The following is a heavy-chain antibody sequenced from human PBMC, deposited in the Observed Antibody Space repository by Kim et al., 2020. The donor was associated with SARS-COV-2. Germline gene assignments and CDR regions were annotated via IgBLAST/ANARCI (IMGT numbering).Heavy chain of an antibody. CDR1: GFTFSSYW. CDR2: IKQDGTEK. Sequence: GGSLRLSCAASGFTFSSYWMSWVRQAPGKGLEWVASIKQDGTEKSYVDSVKGRFTISRDNAKTPLYLQMNSLRAEDTAVYYCARTSAHTGDYWGQGTLVTVSS. J-gene: IGHJ4*02. V-gene: IGHV3-7*03. CDR3: ARTSAHTGDY. D-gene: IGHD3-10*01.